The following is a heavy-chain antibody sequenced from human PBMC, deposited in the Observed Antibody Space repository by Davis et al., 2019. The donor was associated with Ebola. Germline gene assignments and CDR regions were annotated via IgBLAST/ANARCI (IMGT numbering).Heavy chain of an antibody. CDR3: AGFGELLIDY. V-gene: IGHV4-31*03. CDR2: IYYSGST. CDR1: GGSISSGGYY. Sequence: PSETLSLTCTVSGGSISSGGYYWSWIRQHPGKGLEWIGYIYYSGSTYYNPSLKSRVTISVDTSKNQFSLKLSSVTAADTAVYYCAGFGELLIDYWGQGTLVTVSS. J-gene: IGHJ4*02. D-gene: IGHD3-10*01.